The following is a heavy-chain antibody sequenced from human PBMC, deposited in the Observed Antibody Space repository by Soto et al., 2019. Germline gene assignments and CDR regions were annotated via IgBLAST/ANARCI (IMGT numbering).Heavy chain of an antibody. CDR1: GYTFTGYY. D-gene: IGHD6-13*01. Sequence: ASVKVSCKASGYTFTGYYMHWVRQAPGQGLEWMGWINPNSGGTNYAQKFQGWVTMTRDMSISTAYMELSRLRSDDTAVYYCARRSISSSWFHDAFDIWGQGTMVTVS. CDR2: INPNSGGT. CDR3: ARRSISSSWFHDAFDI. V-gene: IGHV1-2*04. J-gene: IGHJ3*02.